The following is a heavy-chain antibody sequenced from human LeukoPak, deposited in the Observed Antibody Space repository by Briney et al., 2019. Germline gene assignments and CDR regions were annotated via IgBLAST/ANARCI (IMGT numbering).Heavy chain of an antibody. CDR2: ISGSGGST. Sequence: GGSLRLSCAASGFTFSSYAMSWVRQAPGKGLEWVSAISGSGGSTYYADSMKRRFTIFRDNSKNTLYLQSNSLRAEDTAVYYCAKVRQYSSHRWYFDYWGEGTLVTVSS. CDR3: AKVRQYSSHRWYFDY. D-gene: IGHD6-6*01. J-gene: IGHJ4*02. V-gene: IGHV3-23*01. CDR1: GFTFSSYA.